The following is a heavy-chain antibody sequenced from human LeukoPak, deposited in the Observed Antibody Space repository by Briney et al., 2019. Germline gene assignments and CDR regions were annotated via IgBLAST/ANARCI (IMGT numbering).Heavy chain of an antibody. CDR3: AKDKLGGYSYGPLFDY. CDR2: ISGSGGST. CDR1: GFTFSSYA. D-gene: IGHD5-18*01. J-gene: IGHJ4*02. V-gene: IGHV3-23*01. Sequence: GSLRLSCAASGFTFSSYAMSWVRQAPGKGLEWVSAISGSGGSTYYADSVKGRFTSSRDHSKNTLYLQMNSLRAEDTAVYYCAKDKLGGYSYGPLFDYWGEGTLVTVSS.